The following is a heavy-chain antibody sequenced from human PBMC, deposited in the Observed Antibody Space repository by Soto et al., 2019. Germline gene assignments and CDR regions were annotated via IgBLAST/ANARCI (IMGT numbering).Heavy chain of an antibody. Sequence: QVQLVQSGAEVKKPGASVKVSCKASGYTFTSYGISWVRQAPGQGLEWMGWISAYNGNTNYAQKLQGRVTMTTDTSTSTGYMELRSLRSDDTAVYYCARVYCSSTRCYAAYYYMDVWGKGTTVTVSS. V-gene: IGHV1-18*01. CDR3: ARVYCSSTRCYAAYYYMDV. D-gene: IGHD2-2*01. J-gene: IGHJ6*03. CDR2: ISAYNGNT. CDR1: GYTFTSYG.